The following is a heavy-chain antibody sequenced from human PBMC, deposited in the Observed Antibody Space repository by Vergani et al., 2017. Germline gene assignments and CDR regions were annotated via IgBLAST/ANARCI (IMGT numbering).Heavy chain of an antibody. CDR2: ISYDGSNK. CDR1: GFSLSNFG. V-gene: IGHV3-30*18. J-gene: IGHJ3*02. CDR3: AKGAFLEWLLDAFDI. Sequence: QVQLVESGGGVVQPGRSLRLSCAASGFSLSNFGMHWVRQAPGKGLEWVALISYDGSNKYYADSVKGRFTISRDNSKNTLYLQMNSLRAEDTAVYYCAKGAFLEWLLDAFDIWGQGTMVTVSS. D-gene: IGHD3-3*01.